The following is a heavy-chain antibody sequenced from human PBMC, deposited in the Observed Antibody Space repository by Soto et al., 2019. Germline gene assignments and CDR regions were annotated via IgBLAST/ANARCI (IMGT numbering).Heavy chain of an antibody. CDR2: IYYSGST. V-gene: IGHV4-39*02. J-gene: IGHJ5*02. Sequence: QLQLQESGPGLVKPSETLSLTCTVSGGSISSSSYYWGWIRQPPGKGLEWIGSIYYSGSTYYNPALKSRVTISVDTSKNQFSLKLSSVTAADTAVYYCAREGLTGNWFDPWGQGTLVTVSS. CDR1: GGSISSSSYY. D-gene: IGHD7-27*01. CDR3: AREGLTGNWFDP.